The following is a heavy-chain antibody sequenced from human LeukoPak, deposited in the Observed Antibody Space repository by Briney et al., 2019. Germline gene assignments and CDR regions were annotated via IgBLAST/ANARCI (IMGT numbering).Heavy chain of an antibody. CDR1: GFTVNRNV. Sequence: PGGSLRLSCVASGFTVNRNVMSWVRQAPGKGLEWVSLIYSDDRAFYADSVKGRFTISRNKSKNTLFPQMSSLKPEDTAIYYCARDLAGFEEPRYYYYMDVWGKGTTVTVSS. D-gene: IGHD1-14*01. V-gene: IGHV3-66*02. CDR2: IYSDDRA. CDR3: ARDLAGFEEPRYYYYMDV. J-gene: IGHJ6*03.